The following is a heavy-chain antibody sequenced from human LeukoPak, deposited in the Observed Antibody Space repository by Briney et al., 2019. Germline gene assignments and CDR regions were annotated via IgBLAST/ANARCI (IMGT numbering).Heavy chain of an antibody. J-gene: IGHJ6*02. CDR1: GFTFSNSA. D-gene: IGHD6-13*01. Sequence: PGKSLRLSCAVSGFTFSNSAMHWVRQAPGKGLEWVALISHDGNRKYYADSVKGRFTISRDNSKNTLYLQMNSLRAEDTAVYFCASVAAQQQLSNLFYGMDVWGQGTTVTVSS. CDR2: ISHDGNRK. CDR3: ASVAAQQQLSNLFYGMDV. V-gene: IGHV3-30-3*01.